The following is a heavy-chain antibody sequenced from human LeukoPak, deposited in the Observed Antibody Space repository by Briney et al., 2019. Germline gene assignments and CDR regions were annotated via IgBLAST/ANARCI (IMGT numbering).Heavy chain of an antibody. V-gene: IGHV1-69*13. CDR1: GGTFSSYA. D-gene: IGHD3-16*01. Sequence: ASVKVSCKASGGTFSSYAISWVRQAPGQGLEWMGGIIPIFGTANYAQKFQGRVTITADESTSTAYMELRSLRSDDTAVYYCARGDDYYYYMDVWGKGTTVTVSS. CDR2: IIPIFGTA. J-gene: IGHJ6*03. CDR3: ARGDDYYYYMDV.